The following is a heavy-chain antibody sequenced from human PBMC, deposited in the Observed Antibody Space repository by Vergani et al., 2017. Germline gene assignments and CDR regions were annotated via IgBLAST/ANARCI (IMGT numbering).Heavy chain of an antibody. D-gene: IGHD3-9*01. Sequence: QVQVVQSGAEVKKSGASVKVSCKTSGYTFSNYYMHWVRPAPGQGLEWMGIINPSGGHTNYAQKFQGRVTMTRDTSTSTFYMELSSLISEDTALYYCARGDYGILTGYRYWGQGTLVTVSA. CDR1: GYTFSNYY. CDR3: ARGDYGILTGYRY. V-gene: IGHV1-46*03. J-gene: IGHJ4*02. CDR2: INPSGGHT.